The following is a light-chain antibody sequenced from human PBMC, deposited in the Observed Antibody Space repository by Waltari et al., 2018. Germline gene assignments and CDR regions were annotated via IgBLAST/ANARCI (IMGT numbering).Light chain of an antibody. J-gene: IGLJ2*01. CDR1: NLEDKY. CDR3: QALDSSRNAVI. Sequence: SYELTQPPSVSVPPGQTATITFSGDNLEDKYVCWYQQRPGQSPLLVIFQDFKRPSGLPERFSGSNSGQTATLTISGTQTIDEADYYCQALDSSRNAVIFGGGTKLTVL. CDR2: QDF. V-gene: IGLV3-1*01.